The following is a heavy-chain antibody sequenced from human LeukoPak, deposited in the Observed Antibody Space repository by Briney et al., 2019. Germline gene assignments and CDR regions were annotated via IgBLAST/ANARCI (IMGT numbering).Heavy chain of an antibody. CDR3: AKEGAVVGPPYYCDY. CDR2: LHYDGSNT. Sequence: GALRLSCATSGFTFSTYGVHWVRQAPGKGLEWVAFLHYDGSNTYYTDSVKGRFTISRDNSKNTLYLQMNSLRAEDTAVYYCAKEGAVVGPPYYCDYWFPGTLVTAAS. D-gene: IGHD6-19*01. V-gene: IGHV3-30*02. J-gene: IGHJ4*01. CDR1: GFTFSTYG.